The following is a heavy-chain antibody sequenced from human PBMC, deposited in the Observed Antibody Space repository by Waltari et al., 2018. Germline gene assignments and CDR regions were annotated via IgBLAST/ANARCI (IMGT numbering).Heavy chain of an antibody. CDR3: ASHVSESGQRGFDN. J-gene: IGHJ4*02. Sequence: QVHLEQSGPGLVETSGTLSLTCAVSGGSISSYWWSWVRQPPGKGLGWIGEIYHSGTTYYNPSLQGRFIISVATFNNLLSLRLDYMAAADTAMYYCASHVSESGQRGFDNWGQGVLVTVSS. CDR2: IYHSGTT. D-gene: IGHD3-3*01. CDR1: GGSISSYW. V-gene: IGHV4-4*02.